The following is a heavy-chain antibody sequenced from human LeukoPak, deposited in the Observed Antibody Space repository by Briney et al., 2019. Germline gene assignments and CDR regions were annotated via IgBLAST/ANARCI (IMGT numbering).Heavy chain of an antibody. CDR2: ISGSGDTT. D-gene: IGHD5-24*01. Sequence: PGGSLRLSCAASGFTFRSYGMSWVRQAPGKGLEWVSAISGSGDTTYYADSVKGRFTISRDNSKNTLYLEVISLTVEDTAVYYCAKDDAWLQFGEWSQGTLVTASS. CDR3: AKDDAWLQFGE. CDR1: GFTFRSYG. V-gene: IGHV3-23*01. J-gene: IGHJ4*02.